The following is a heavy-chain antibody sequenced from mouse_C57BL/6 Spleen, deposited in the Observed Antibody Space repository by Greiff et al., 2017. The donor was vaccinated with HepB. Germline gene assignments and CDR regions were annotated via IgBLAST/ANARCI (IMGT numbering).Heavy chain of an antibody. D-gene: IGHD1-1*01. J-gene: IGHJ4*01. CDR3: ARFHYYGSSFYAMDY. CDR2: IYPSDSET. V-gene: IGHV1-61*01. CDR1: GYTFTSYW. Sequence: QVQLQQPGAELVRPGSSVKLSCKASGYTFTSYWMDWVKQRPGQGLEWIGNIYPSDSETHYNQKFKDKATLTVDKSSSTAYMQLSSLTSEDSAVYYCARFHYYGSSFYAMDYWGQGTSVTVSS.